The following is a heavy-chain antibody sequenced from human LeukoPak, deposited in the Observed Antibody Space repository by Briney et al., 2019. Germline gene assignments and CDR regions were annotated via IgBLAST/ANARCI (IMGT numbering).Heavy chain of an antibody. Sequence: SETLSLTCAVYGGSFSGYYWSWIRQPPGKGLEWIGEINHSGSTNYNPSLKSRVTISVDTSKNQFSLKLSSVTAADTAVYYCARGRVITMVRGAKFDYRGQGTLVTVSS. V-gene: IGHV4-34*01. J-gene: IGHJ4*02. CDR3: ARGRVITMVRGAKFDY. D-gene: IGHD3-10*01. CDR2: INHSGST. CDR1: GGSFSGYY.